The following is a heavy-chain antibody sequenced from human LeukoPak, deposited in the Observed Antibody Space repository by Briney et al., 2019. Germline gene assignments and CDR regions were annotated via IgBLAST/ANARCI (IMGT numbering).Heavy chain of an antibody. Sequence: GGSLRLSCAASGFTFSSYWMNRVRQAPGKGLVWVSRIASDGSSTTYADSVKGRFSISRDNAKNTLYLQMNSLRVEDTAVYYCARGGPIYCSGDSCYPGDYWGQGTLVTVSS. V-gene: IGHV3-74*01. CDR3: ARGGPIYCSGDSCYPGDY. J-gene: IGHJ4*02. CDR1: GFTFSSYW. CDR2: IASDGSST. D-gene: IGHD2-15*01.